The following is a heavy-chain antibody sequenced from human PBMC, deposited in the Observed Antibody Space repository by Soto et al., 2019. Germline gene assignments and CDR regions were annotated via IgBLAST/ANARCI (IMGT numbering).Heavy chain of an antibody. CDR2: IVVGSGNT. Sequence: ASVKVSCKASGFTFTSSAMQWVRQARGQRLEWIGWIVVGSGNTNYAQKFQESVTITRDMSTSTAYMELSSLRSEDTAVYYCAANYDSSGYYYVAFDIWGQGTMVTVSS. J-gene: IGHJ3*02. CDR1: GFTFTSSA. D-gene: IGHD3-22*01. V-gene: IGHV1-58*02. CDR3: AANYDSSGYYYVAFDI.